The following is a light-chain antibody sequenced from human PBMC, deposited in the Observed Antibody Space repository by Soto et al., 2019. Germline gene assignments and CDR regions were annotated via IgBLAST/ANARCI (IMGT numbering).Light chain of an antibody. Sequence: QSALTQPASVSGSPGQSITISCTGTSSDVGGYNYVSWYQQHPGKAPKLMIYDVSNRPSGVSNRFSGSKSGNTASLTISGLQAEDEADYSCSSYTSSSTPYDVFGTGTKLTVL. CDR2: DVS. CDR3: SSYTSSSTPYDV. V-gene: IGLV2-14*01. J-gene: IGLJ1*01. CDR1: SSDVGGYNY.